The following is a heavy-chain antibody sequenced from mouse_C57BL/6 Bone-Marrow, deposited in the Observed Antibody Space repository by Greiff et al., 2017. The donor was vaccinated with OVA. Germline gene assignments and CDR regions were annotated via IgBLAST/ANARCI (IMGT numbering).Heavy chain of an antibody. D-gene: IGHD2-2*01. CDR2: IYPRSGNT. V-gene: IGHV1-81*01. J-gene: IGHJ3*01. Sequence: QVHVKQSGAELARPGASVKLSCKASGYTFTSYGISWVKQRTGQGLEWIGEIYPRSGNTYYNEKFKGKATLTAGKSSSTAYMELRSLTSEDSAVYFCASYGYGFAYWGQGTLVTVSA. CDR3: ASYGYGFAY. CDR1: GYTFTSYG.